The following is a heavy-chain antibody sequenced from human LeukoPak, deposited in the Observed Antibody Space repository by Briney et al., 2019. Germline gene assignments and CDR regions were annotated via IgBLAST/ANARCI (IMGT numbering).Heavy chain of an antibody. V-gene: IGHV1-8*01. J-gene: IGHJ4*02. CDR2: MNPNSGNT. Sequence: ASVKVSCKASGYTFTSYDINWVRQATGQGLEWMGWMNPNSGNTGYAQKFQGRVTMTRDTSISTAYMELSSLRSEDTAVYYCARGNWNDNCYDYWGQGTLVTVSS. D-gene: IGHD1-1*01. CDR3: ARGNWNDNCYDY. CDR1: GYTFTSYD.